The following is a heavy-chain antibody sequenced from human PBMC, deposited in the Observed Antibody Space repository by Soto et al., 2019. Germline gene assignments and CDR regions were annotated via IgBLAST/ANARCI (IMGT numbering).Heavy chain of an antibody. CDR2: FHYSGST. CDR1: GGSISSGDDY. J-gene: IGHJ6*02. CDR3: ARLGGYCSGTSCYGYYGMDV. Sequence: SETQSLTYTVSGGSISSGDDYWSWIRQPPGKGLEWIGYFHYSGSTYYSPSLESRVTISVDTSKNQFSLKVSSVTAADTAVYYCARLGGYCSGTSCYGYYGMDVWGQGTTVTVSS. D-gene: IGHD2-2*01. V-gene: IGHV4-30-4*01.